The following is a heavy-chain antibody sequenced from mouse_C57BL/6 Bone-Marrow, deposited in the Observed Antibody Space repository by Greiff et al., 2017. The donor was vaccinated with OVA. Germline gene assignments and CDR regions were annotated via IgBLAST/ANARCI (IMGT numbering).Heavy chain of an antibody. CDR1: GYAFSSSW. D-gene: IGHD2-2*01. V-gene: IGHV1-82*01. Sequence: VQGVESGPELVKPGASVKISCKASGYAFSSSWMNWVKQRPGKGLEWIGRIYPGDGDTNYNGKFKGKATLTADKSSSTAYMQLSSLTSEDSAVYFCARWKWLRRYFDVWGTGTTVTVSS. CDR2: IYPGDGDT. CDR3: ARWKWLRRYFDV. J-gene: IGHJ1*03.